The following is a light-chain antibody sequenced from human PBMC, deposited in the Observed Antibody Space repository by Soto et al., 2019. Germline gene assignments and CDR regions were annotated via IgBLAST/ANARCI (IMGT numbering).Light chain of an antibody. CDR3: MLYYGGPQGV. V-gene: IGLV7-43*01. J-gene: IGLJ3*02. Sequence: QAVVTQEPSLTVSPGGTVTLTCASSTGPVTSGYYPNWFQQKPGLAPRALIYSTSNKLSWTPARFSGFLLGGKACLTFVGVQPVDEAEYNCMLYYGGPQGVFGGGTKVTVL. CDR1: TGPVTSGYY. CDR2: STS.